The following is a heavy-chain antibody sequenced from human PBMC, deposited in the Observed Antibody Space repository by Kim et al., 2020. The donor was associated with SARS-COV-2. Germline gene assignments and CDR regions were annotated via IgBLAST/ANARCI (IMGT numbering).Heavy chain of an antibody. CDR2: INAVNGYT. Sequence: ASVKVSCKTSGYTFTNYAMHWVCQAPGQGLEWMGGINAVNGYTRYSQKFQERVTITSDASASTVYMELSSLRSEDTAVFYCARSVPGLNFDYWGQGSLV. V-gene: IGHV1-3*01. CDR1: GYTFTNYA. CDR3: ARSVPGLNFDY. J-gene: IGHJ4*02. D-gene: IGHD6-19*01.